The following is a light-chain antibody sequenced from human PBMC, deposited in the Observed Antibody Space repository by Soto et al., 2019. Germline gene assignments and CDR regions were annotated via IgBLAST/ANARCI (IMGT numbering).Light chain of an antibody. Sequence: QLVLTQSSSASASLGSSVKLTCTLSSGHSSYIIAWHQQQPGKAPRYLMKLEGSESYNKGSGGPDRFSGSSSGADRYLTISKLHFEDEADYYCETWDSNTHTVFGGGTKLTVL. V-gene: IGLV4-60*02. CDR1: SGHSSYI. CDR2: LEGSESY. J-gene: IGLJ3*02. CDR3: ETWDSNTHTV.